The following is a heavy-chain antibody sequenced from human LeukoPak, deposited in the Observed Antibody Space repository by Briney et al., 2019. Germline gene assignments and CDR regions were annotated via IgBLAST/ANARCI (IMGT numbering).Heavy chain of an antibody. Sequence: GGSLRLSCAASGFTFSSYAMSRVRQAPGKGLEWVSAISGSGGSTYYADSVKGRFTISRDNSKNTLYLQMNSLRAEDTAVYYCAKGRGSANSGSNYWGQGTQVTVSS. J-gene: IGHJ4*02. V-gene: IGHV3-23*01. CDR1: GFTFSSYA. CDR3: AKGRGSANSGSNY. D-gene: IGHD1-26*01. CDR2: ISGSGGST.